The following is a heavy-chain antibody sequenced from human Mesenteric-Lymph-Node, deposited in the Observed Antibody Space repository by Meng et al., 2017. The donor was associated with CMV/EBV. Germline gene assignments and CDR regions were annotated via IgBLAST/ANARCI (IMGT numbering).Heavy chain of an antibody. D-gene: IGHD3-10*01. Sequence: GGSLRLSCAASGFIVSSNYMAWVRQAPGKGLEWVSVIYSGGSTYFADSVKGRFTISRDSSKNTMYLQLNSLRAEDTGVYYCAKVAMVRGVLFEHWGQGILVTVSS. V-gene: IGHV3-53*01. CDR3: AKVAMVRGVLFEH. J-gene: IGHJ4*02. CDR2: IYSGGST. CDR1: GFIVSSNY.